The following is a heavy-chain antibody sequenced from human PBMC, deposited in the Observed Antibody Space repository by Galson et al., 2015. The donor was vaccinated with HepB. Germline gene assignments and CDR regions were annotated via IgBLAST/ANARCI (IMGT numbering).Heavy chain of an antibody. J-gene: IGHJ3*02. D-gene: IGHD6-13*01. V-gene: IGHV3-9*01. CDR3: AKDLSSAGKALDI. CDR2: VSWDRRTL. CDR1: GFTFDIYA. Sequence: SLRLSCAASGFTFDIYAMHWVRQAPGKGLEWVSGVSWDRRTLGYADSVKGRFTISRDNAKNSLYLHMDSLRPEDTAFYYCAKDLSSAGKALDIWGQGTVVTVSS.